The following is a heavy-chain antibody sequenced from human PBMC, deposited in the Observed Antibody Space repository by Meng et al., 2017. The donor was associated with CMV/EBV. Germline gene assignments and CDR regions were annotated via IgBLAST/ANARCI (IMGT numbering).Heavy chain of an antibody. Sequence: GYSFTSYSISWVQQAPGQGLEWMGWISAYNGNTNYAQKLQGRVTMTTDTSTSTAYMELRSLRSDDTAVYYCARAAYCGGDCYPNFDYWGQGTLVTVSS. CDR1: GYSFTSYS. D-gene: IGHD2-21*01. V-gene: IGHV1-18*01. CDR2: ISAYNGNT. CDR3: ARAAYCGGDCYPNFDY. J-gene: IGHJ4*02.